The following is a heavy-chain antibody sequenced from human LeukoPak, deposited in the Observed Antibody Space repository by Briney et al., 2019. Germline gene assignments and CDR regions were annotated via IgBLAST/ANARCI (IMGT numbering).Heavy chain of an antibody. CDR1: GYTFTGYY. V-gene: IGHV1-2*02. CDR3: ARDGPRYNWNYGAVNWFDP. D-gene: IGHD1-7*01. CDR2: INPNSGGT. J-gene: IGHJ5*02. Sequence: ASVKVSCKASGYTFTGYYMHWVRQAPGQGLEWMGWINPNSGGTNYAQKFQGRVTMTRDTSISTAYMELSRPRSEDTAVYYCARDGPRYNWNYGAVNWFDPWGQGTLVTVSS.